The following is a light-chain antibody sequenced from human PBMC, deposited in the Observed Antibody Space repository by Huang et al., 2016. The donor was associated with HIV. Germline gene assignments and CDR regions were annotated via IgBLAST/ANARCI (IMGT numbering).Light chain of an antibody. Sequence: EIVMTQAPATLSVSPGERATLSCRASQSVGTKLAWYQHTPGQAPRPLSDDASTRATGTPARFTGSGSGTEFTLTISSLQSEDFVVYFCQQYNNWPPLTFGGGTKVEIK. V-gene: IGKV3-15*01. J-gene: IGKJ4*01. CDR2: DAS. CDR1: QSVGTK. CDR3: QQYNNWPPLT.